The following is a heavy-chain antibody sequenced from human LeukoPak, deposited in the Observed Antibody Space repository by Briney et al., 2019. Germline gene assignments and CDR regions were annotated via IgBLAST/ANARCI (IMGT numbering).Heavy chain of an antibody. D-gene: IGHD3-22*01. V-gene: IGHV3-66*01. Sequence: GGSLRLSCAASGFTVSSNYMSWVRQAPGKGLEWVSVIYSGGSTYYADSVKGRFTISRDNSKNTLYLQMNSLRAEDTAVYYCAKGYYDSSLHYFDYWGQGILVTVSS. CDR2: IYSGGST. J-gene: IGHJ4*02. CDR1: GFTVSSNY. CDR3: AKGYYDSSLHYFDY.